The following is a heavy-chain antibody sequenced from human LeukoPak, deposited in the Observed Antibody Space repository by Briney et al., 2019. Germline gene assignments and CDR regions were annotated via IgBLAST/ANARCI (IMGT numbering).Heavy chain of an antibody. Sequence: GGSLRLSCAASGFTFSVYAISWVRQAPGKGLEWVSTISGSGGSTYYADSVKGRFTISRDNSKNTLYLQMNSLRVEDTAVYYCAKGGYSSGCWGQGTLVTVSS. V-gene: IGHV3-23*01. J-gene: IGHJ4*02. CDR3: AKGGYSSGC. CDR2: ISGSGGST. D-gene: IGHD6-19*01. CDR1: GFTFSVYA.